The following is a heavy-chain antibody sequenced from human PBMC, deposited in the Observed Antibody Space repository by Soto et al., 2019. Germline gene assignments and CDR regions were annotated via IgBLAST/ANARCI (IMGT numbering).Heavy chain of an antibody. CDR1: GYSFTSYW. Sequence: GESLKTSCKGSGYSFTSYWISWVRQMPGKGLEWMGRIDPSDSYTNYSPSFQGHVTIPADKSISTAYLQWSSLKASDTAMYYCAVSINPGPFDYWGQGTLVTVSS. CDR2: IDPSDSYT. D-gene: IGHD2-21*01. J-gene: IGHJ4*02. V-gene: IGHV5-10-1*01. CDR3: AVSINPGPFDY.